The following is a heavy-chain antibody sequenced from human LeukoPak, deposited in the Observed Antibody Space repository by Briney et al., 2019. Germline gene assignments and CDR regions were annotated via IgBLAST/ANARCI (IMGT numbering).Heavy chain of an antibody. V-gene: IGHV3-23*01. CDR2: ISGSGGST. CDR1: GFTFTSYA. CDR3: AKAHGGSYHSGVD. Sequence: GGSLRLSCAASGFTFTSYAMNWVRQAPGKGLEWVSGISGSGGSTYYADSVKGRFSISRDNSKNTLYLQLNSLRVEDTAEYYCAKAHGGSYHSGVDWGQGTLVIVSS. J-gene: IGHJ4*02. D-gene: IGHD1-26*01.